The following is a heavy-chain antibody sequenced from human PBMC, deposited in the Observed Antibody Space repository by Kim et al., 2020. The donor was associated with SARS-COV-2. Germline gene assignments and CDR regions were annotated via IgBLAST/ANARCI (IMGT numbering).Heavy chain of an antibody. CDR3: ARGPFASSTSQKVRWYFDL. V-gene: IGHV4-34*01. CDR1: GGSFSGYY. D-gene: IGHD2-2*01. J-gene: IGHJ2*01. CDR2: INHSGST. Sequence: SETLSLTCAVYGGSFSGYYWSWFRQPPGKGLEWIGEINHSGSTNYNPSLKSRVTISVDTSKNQFSLKLSSVTAADTAVYYCARGPFASSTSQKVRWYFDLWGRGTLVTVSS.